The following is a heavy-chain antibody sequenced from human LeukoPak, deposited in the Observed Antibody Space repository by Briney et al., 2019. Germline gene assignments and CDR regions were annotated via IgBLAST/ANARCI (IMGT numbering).Heavy chain of an antibody. CDR3: ARLRVQQLAPSYYMDV. Sequence: PSETLSLTCTVSGDSVTTTNFYWGWIRQAPGKGLEWIGSLYYGVNTYYKPSLKSRVTISVDTSLNQFSLILTSVTAADTGVYYCARLRVQQLAPSYYMDVRCKGTTVTVSS. D-gene: IGHD6-13*01. CDR2: LYYGVNT. J-gene: IGHJ6*03. V-gene: IGHV4-39*01. CDR1: GDSVTTTNFY.